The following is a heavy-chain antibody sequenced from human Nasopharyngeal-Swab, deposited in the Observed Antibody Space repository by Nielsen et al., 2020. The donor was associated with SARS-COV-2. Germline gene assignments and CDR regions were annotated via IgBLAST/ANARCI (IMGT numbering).Heavy chain of an antibody. CDR2: VNGNGADT. D-gene: IGHD3-9*01. CDR3: AKDLTGYYAPIDQ. V-gene: IGHV3-23*01. CDR1: GFTFTSYA. Sequence: GESLKISCAASGFTFTSYAMNWVRQAPGKGLEWLSAVNGNGADTYYADSVKGRFTISKDNSKNTLYLHMNSLRAEDTAVYYCAKDLTGYYAPIDQWGQGALVTVSS. J-gene: IGHJ4*02.